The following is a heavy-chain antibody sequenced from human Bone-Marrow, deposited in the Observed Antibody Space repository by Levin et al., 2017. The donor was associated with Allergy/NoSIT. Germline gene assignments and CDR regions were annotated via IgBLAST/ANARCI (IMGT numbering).Heavy chain of an antibody. Sequence: GASVKVSCKVSGKTLSEVSMNWVRQPPGKSLEWMGGFEPEDGETIYAQRFQGRVSMTEDTSTDTAYMELSSLRSEDTAVYYCSVGALTFWGQGTLVTVSS. V-gene: IGHV1-24*01. CDR3: SVGALTF. CDR2: FEPEDGET. CDR1: GKTLSEVS. J-gene: IGHJ4*02. D-gene: IGHD3-10*01.